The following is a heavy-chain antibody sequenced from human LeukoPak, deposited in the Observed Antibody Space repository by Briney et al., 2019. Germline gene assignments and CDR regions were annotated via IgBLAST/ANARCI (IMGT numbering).Heavy chain of an antibody. CDR3: ARKQYPYYDDSRGPLDL. D-gene: IGHD3-22*01. CDR2: INPSGGST. V-gene: IGHV1-46*01. CDR1: GYTFTSYY. J-gene: IGHJ5*02. Sequence: ASVKVSCKASGYTFTSYYMHWVRQAPGQGLEWMGIINPSGGSTSYAQKFQGRVTMTRDTSTSTVYMELSSLRSDDTAVYYCARKQYPYYDDSRGPLDLWGQGTLVTVSS.